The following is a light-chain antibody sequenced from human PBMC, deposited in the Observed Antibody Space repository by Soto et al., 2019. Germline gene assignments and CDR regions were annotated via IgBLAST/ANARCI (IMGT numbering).Light chain of an antibody. CDR1: QSVISTY. J-gene: IGKJ2*03. CDR2: GAS. V-gene: IGKV3-20*01. Sequence: EIVLTQSPGTLSLSPGERATLSCRASQSVISTYFAWYQQKPGQAPRLLIYGASSRAPGIPDRFSGSGSGADFTLSISRLEPEDFAVYYCQLYGSSPRHSFGQGTKLEIK. CDR3: QLYGSSPRHS.